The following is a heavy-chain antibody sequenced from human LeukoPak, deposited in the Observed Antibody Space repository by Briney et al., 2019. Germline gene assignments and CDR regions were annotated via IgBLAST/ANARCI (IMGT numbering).Heavy chain of an antibody. CDR3: ARSRYYDILTGYYRGLDFDY. CDR2: IYYSGST. D-gene: IGHD3-9*01. CDR1: GGSVSSGSYY. Sequence: SVTLSLTCTVSGGSVSSGSYYWSWIRQPPGKGLVWIGYIYYSGSTNYNPSLKSRVTISVDTSKNQFSLKLSSVTAADTAVYYCARSRYYDILTGYYRGLDFDYWGQGTLVTVSS. J-gene: IGHJ4*02. V-gene: IGHV4-61*01.